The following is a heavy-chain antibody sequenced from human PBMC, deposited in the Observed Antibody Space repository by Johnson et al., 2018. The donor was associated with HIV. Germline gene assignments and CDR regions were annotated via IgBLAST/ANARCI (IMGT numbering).Heavy chain of an antibody. D-gene: IGHD3-22*01. J-gene: IGHJ3*02. CDR2: ISYDGSNK. Sequence: QVQLVESGGGVVQPGGSLRLSCAASGFTFSSYVMHWVRQAPGKGLEWVALISYDGSNKYYADSVKGRFTISRDNSKNTLYLTMNSLIAEDTAVFYCAREIVVYDDAFDIWGQGTMVTVSS. V-gene: IGHV3-30*04. CDR1: GFTFSSYV. CDR3: AREIVVYDDAFDI.